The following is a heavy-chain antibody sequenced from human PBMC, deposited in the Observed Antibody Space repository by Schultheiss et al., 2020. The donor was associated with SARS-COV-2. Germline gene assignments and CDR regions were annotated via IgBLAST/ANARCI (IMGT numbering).Heavy chain of an antibody. CDR2: IYYSGSA. CDR1: GGSFSGYY. Sequence: SQTLSLTCAVYGGSFSGYYWSWIRQPPGKGLEWIGYIYYSGSAYYNPSLKSRVTISVDTSKNQFSLKLSSVTAADTAVYYCARESMVQGVGYYFDYWGQGTLVTVSS. V-gene: IGHV4-59*12. J-gene: IGHJ4*02. D-gene: IGHD3-10*01. CDR3: ARESMVQGVGYYFDY.